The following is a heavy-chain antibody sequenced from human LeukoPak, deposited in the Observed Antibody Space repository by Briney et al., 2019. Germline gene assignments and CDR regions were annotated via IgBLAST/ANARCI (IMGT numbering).Heavy chain of an antibody. CDR2: IKQDGNEK. D-gene: IGHD1-26*01. CDR1: GFTFSDYW. V-gene: IGHV3-7*01. Sequence: GGSLRLSCVASGFTFSDYWMTWVRQAPGTGLEWVANIKQDGNEKYYVDSVKGRFTISRDNAKNTLHLQMNSLKAEDTAVYYCARELSGSYYDWGPGTLATVSS. CDR3: ARELSGSYYD. J-gene: IGHJ4*02.